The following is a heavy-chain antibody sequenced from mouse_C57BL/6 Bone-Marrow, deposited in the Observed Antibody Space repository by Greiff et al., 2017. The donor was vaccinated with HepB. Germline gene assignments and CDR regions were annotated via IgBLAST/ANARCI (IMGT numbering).Heavy chain of an antibody. Sequence: EVQVVESGGGLVKPGGSLKLSCAASGFTFSSYAMSWVRQTPEKRLEWVATISDGGSYTYYPDNVKGRFTISRDNAKNNLYLQMSHLKSEDTAMYYCARNWYYFDYWGQCTTLTVSS. D-gene: IGHD4-1*01. V-gene: IGHV5-4*01. J-gene: IGHJ2*01. CDR2: ISDGGSYT. CDR1: GFTFSSYA. CDR3: ARNWYYFDY.